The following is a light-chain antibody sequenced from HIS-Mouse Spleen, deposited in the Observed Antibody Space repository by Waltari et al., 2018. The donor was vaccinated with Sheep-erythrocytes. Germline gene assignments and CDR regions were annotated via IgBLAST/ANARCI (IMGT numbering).Light chain of an antibody. J-gene: IGLJ1*01. V-gene: IGLV3-1*01. CDR2: QDS. Sequence: SYELTQPPSVSVSPGQTASITCSGDKLGDKYACWYQQKPGQSPVLVIYQDSKRPSGVTDRFAGSKSGNTASLTISGLQAEDEADYYCCSYAGSYNHVFATGTKVTVL. CDR3: CSYAGSYNHV. CDR1: KLGDKY.